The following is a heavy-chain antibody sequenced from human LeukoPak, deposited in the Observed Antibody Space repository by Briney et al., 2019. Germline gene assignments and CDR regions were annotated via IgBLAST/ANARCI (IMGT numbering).Heavy chain of an antibody. CDR1: GFTYSNYA. V-gene: IGHV3-23*01. J-gene: IGHJ4*02. CDR3: AKEPYSVSRRYYFDY. CDR2: ISGSGGST. Sequence: GGSLRLSCAASGFTYSNYAMTWVRQAPGKGLEWVSAISGSGGSTYYAGSVKGRFTISRDNSKNTLYLQMNSLRAEDTAVYYCAKEPYSVSRRYYFDYWGQGTLVTVSS. D-gene: IGHD6-13*01.